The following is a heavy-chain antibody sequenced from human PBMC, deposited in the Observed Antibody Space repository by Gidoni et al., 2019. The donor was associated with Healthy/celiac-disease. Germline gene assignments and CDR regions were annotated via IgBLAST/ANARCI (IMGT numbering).Heavy chain of an antibody. D-gene: IGHD4-17*01. Sequence: EVQLVETGGGLIQPGGSLRLSCAASGFTVSSNYMSWVRQAPGKGLEWVSVIYSGGSTYYADSVKGRFTISRDNSKNTLYLQMNSLRAEDTAVYYCARGGGIDDYGGNSLGYWGQGTLVTVSS. J-gene: IGHJ4*02. CDR2: IYSGGST. CDR1: GFTVSSNY. V-gene: IGHV3-53*02. CDR3: ARGGGIDDYGGNSLGY.